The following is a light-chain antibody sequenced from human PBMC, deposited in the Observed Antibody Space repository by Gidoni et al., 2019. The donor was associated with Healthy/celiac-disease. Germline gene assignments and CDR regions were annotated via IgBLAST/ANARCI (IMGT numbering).Light chain of an antibody. CDR1: QSVSSSY. CDR3: QQTWT. CDR2: GAS. Sequence: EIVLTQSPGNLSLSPGERATLSCRASQSVSSSYFAWYQQKPGQAPRLLIYGASSRATGIPDRFSGSGYGTDFTLTISRLEPEDFAVYYCQQTWTFGQGTKVEIK. J-gene: IGKJ1*01. V-gene: IGKV3-20*01.